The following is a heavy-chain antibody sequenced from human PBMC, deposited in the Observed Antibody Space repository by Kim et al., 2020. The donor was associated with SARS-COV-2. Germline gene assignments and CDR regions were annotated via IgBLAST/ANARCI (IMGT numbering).Heavy chain of an antibody. J-gene: IGHJ4*02. Sequence: GGSLRLSCAASGFTFSDYYMSWIRQAPGKGLEWVSYISSSGSTIYYADSVKGRFTISRDNAKNSLYLQMNSLRAEDTAVYYCARVSYYDSSGYRGGGGDYWGQGTLVTVSS. CDR2: ISSSGSTI. CDR1: GFTFSDYY. CDR3: ARVSYYDSSGYRGGGGDY. V-gene: IGHV3-11*01. D-gene: IGHD3-22*01.